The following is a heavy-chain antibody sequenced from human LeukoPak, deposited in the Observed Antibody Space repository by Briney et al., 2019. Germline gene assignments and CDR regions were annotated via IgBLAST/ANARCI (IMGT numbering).Heavy chain of an antibody. CDR1: GFTVSSNY. V-gene: IGHV3-66*01. CDR2: IYSGGST. CDR3: ARDDSSGYYFGRAFDY. Sequence: GGSLRLSCAASGFTVSSNYMSWVRQAPGKGLEWVSVIYSGGSTYYTDSVKGRFTISRDNSKNTLYLQMNSLRAEDTAVYYCARDDSSGYYFGRAFDYWGQGTLVTVSS. D-gene: IGHD3-22*01. J-gene: IGHJ4*02.